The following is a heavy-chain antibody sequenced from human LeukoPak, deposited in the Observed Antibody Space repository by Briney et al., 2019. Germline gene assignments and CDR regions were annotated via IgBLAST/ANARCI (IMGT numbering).Heavy chain of an antibody. CDR2: IYYSGST. J-gene: IGHJ5*02. CDR3: ARDYAQPGGFDP. CDR1: GGSISSYY. V-gene: IGHV4-59*01. Sequence: SETLSLTCTVSGGSISSYYWSWIRQPPGKGLEWIGYIYYSGSTNYNPSLKSRVTISVDTSKNQFSLKLSSVTAADTAVYYCARDYAQPGGFDPWGQGTLVTVSS. D-gene: IGHD3-10*01.